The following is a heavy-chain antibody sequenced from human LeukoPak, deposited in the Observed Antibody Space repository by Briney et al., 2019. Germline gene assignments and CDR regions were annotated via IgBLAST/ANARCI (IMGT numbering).Heavy chain of an antibody. V-gene: IGHV3-7*01. J-gene: IGHJ3*02. Sequence: SGGSLRLSCAASGFTFTTYWMGWVRQAPGKGLEWVANIKQDGSEQYYVDSVKGRFTISRDNAKNSLSLQMNSLRAEDTAVYYCARDLLGAPETYYYGSGPRRSAFDIWGQGTMVTVSS. CDR2: IKQDGSEQ. CDR3: ARDLLGAPETYYYGSGPRRSAFDI. D-gene: IGHD3-10*01. CDR1: GFTFTTYW.